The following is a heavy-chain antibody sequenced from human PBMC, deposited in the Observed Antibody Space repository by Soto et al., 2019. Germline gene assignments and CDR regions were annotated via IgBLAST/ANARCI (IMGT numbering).Heavy chain of an antibody. CDR2: INPSGGST. D-gene: IGHD5-12*01. J-gene: IGHJ6*02. CDR3: ASSVAKYYYYGMDV. Sequence: ASVKVSCKASGYTFTSYFMHWVRQAPGQGLEWMGIINPSGGSTNYAQKFQGRVTITADKSTSTAYMELSSLRSEDTAVYYCASSVAKYYYYGMDVWGQGTTVTVSS. CDR1: GYTFTSYF. V-gene: IGHV1-46*01.